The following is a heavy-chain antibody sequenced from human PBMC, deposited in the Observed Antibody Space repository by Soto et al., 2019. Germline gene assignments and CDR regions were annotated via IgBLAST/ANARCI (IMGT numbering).Heavy chain of an antibody. CDR3: ALNRAGYNSFDY. CDR1: GFSLSTSGVG. V-gene: IGHV2-5*02. J-gene: IGHJ4*02. CDR2: IYWDDDK. Sequence: QITLKESGPTLVKPTQTLTLTCTFSGFSLSTSGVGVGWIRQPPGKALEWLALIYWDDDKRYSPSLKSRLTITKDTSKNQVVLTMTNMDPVDTATYYCALNRAGYNSFDYWGQGTLVTVSS. D-gene: IGHD1-1*01.